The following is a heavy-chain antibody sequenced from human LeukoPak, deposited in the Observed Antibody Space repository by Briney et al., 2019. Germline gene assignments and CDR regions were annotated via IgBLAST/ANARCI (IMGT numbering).Heavy chain of an antibody. CDR1: GYTFTTYD. CDR2: LNPSNGNT. D-gene: IGHD3-9*01. J-gene: IGHJ4*02. V-gene: IGHV1-8*01. CDR3: ASGRFYDWLLSH. Sequence: ASVRVSCKASGYTFTTYDINWVRQAPGQGLEWMRRLNPSNGNTDYAQNFRGRFTMTKDNSRNTAYMELDSLRSEDTAVYYCASGRFYDWLLSHWGQGTLVTVSS.